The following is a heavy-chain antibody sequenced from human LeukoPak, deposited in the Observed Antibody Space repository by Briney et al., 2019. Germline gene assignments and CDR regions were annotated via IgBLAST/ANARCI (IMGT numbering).Heavy chain of an antibody. CDR1: GFTFDDYG. J-gene: IGHJ4*02. CDR2: ISWNGGRT. Sequence: RAGGSLRLSCEASGFTFDDYGMNWVRQVPGKGLEWVSDISWNGGRTSYADSVKGRFTISRDNAKNSLYLQMNSLRAEDTAVYYCAREGRYYYDSSGYVDYWGQGTLVTVSS. CDR3: AREGRYYYDSSGYVDY. D-gene: IGHD3-22*01. V-gene: IGHV3-20*04.